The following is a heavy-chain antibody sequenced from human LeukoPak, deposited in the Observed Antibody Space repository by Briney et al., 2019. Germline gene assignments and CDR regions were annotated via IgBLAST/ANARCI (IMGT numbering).Heavy chain of an antibody. Sequence: SGTLSLTCGVSGGSITTTNYWSWVRQPPGQGLEWIGEISLSGHTSFNPSLKSRVTMSVDKSKNQFSLQLSSVTAADTAVYHCARVRVRVVITSFDYWGQGTLVTVSS. CDR2: ISLSGHT. CDR3: ARVRVRVVITSFDY. J-gene: IGHJ4*02. V-gene: IGHV4-4*02. D-gene: IGHD3-10*01. CDR1: GGSITTTNY.